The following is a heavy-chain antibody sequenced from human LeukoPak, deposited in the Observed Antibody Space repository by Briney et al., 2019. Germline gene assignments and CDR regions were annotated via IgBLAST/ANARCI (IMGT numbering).Heavy chain of an antibody. V-gene: IGHV1-8*01. D-gene: IGHD3-22*01. CDR1: GYTFTSYD. Sequence: ASVKVSCKASGYTFTSYDINWVRQATGQGLEWRGWMNPNSGNTGYAQKFQGRVTMTRNTSISTAYMELSSLRSEDTAVYYCARGERYYYDSSGNYYFDYWGQGTLVTVSS. CDR3: ARGERYYYDSSGNYYFDY. CDR2: MNPNSGNT. J-gene: IGHJ4*02.